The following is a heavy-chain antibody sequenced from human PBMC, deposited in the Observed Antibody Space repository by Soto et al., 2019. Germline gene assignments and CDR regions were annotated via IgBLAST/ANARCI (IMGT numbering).Heavy chain of an antibody. V-gene: IGHV3-30*18. J-gene: IGHJ4*02. Sequence: GGSLRLSCAASGFTFSSYGMHWVRQAPGKGLEWVAVISYDGSNKYYADSVKGRFTISRDNSKNTLYLQMNSLRAEDTAVYYCAKREGATGIDYWGQGTLVTVSS. D-gene: IGHD1-26*01. CDR1: GFTFSSYG. CDR2: ISYDGSNK. CDR3: AKREGATGIDY.